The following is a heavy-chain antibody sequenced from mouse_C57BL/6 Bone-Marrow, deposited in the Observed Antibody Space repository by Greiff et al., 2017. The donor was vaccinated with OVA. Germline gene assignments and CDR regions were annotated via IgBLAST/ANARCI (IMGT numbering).Heavy chain of an antibody. Sequence: DVQLVESGGGLVKPGGSLKLSCAASGFTFSSYAMSWVRQTPEKRLEWVATISDGGSYTYYPDNVKGRFTISRDNAKNNLYLQMSHLQSEDTAMYYCARDYDGSSWAYWGQGTLVTVSA. CDR3: ARDYDGSSWAY. CDR1: GFTFSSYA. J-gene: IGHJ3*01. CDR2: ISDGGSYT. V-gene: IGHV5-4*01. D-gene: IGHD1-1*01.